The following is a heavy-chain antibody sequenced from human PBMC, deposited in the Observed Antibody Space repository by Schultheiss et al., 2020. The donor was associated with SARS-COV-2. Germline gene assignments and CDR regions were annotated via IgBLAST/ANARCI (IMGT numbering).Heavy chain of an antibody. Sequence: GGSLRLSCAASGFTFSDYYMSWIRQAPGKGLEWVAVISYDGSNKYYADSVKGRFTISRDNSKNTLYLQMNSLRAEDTAVYYCARDGDHYDSSGFYYIWGQGTLVTVSS. CDR3: ARDGDHYDSSGFYYI. CDR2: ISYDGSNK. J-gene: IGHJ4*02. CDR1: GFTFSDYY. D-gene: IGHD3-22*01. V-gene: IGHV3-30*03.